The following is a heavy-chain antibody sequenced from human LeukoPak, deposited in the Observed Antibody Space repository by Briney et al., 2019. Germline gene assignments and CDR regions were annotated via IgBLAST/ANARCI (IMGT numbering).Heavy chain of an antibody. CDR1: GFTFSDYY. CDR2: ISSSGSTI. Sequence: PGGSLRLSCAASGFTFSDYYMSWIRQAPGKGLEWVSYISSSGSTIYYADSVKGRFTISRDNAKNSLYLQMNSLRAEDTAVYYCASTRNYLDAFDIWGQGTMVTVSS. CDR3: ASTRNYLDAFDI. D-gene: IGHD1-7*01. V-gene: IGHV3-11*01. J-gene: IGHJ3*02.